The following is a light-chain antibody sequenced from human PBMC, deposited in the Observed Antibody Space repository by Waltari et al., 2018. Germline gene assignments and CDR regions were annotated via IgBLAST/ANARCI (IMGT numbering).Light chain of an antibody. CDR3: QQYNSYSPPWT. V-gene: IGKV1-5*03. CDR1: QSISSW. CDR2: KSS. J-gene: IGKJ1*01. Sequence: DIQMTQSPSTLSASVVDRVTITCRASQSISSWLAWYQQKPGKAPTLLIYKSSSLESGVPSRFSGSGAGTEFTLTISSLQPDDFATYYCQQYNSYSPPWTFGQGTKVEIK.